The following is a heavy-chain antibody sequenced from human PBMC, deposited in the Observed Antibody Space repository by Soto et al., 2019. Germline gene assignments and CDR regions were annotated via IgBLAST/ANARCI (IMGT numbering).Heavy chain of an antibody. Sequence: GRLLRVWWGAAGGTFGGLGGRRVLQAPGKGLEWVAVIWYDGSNKYYADSVKGRFTISRDNSKNTLYLQMNSLRAEDTAVYYCARQAAAGTYYYYYGMDVWGQGTTVTVSS. CDR2: IWYDGSNK. CDR3: ARQAAAGTYYYYYGMDV. CDR1: GGTFGGLG. V-gene: IGHV3-33*01. D-gene: IGHD6-13*01. J-gene: IGHJ6*02.